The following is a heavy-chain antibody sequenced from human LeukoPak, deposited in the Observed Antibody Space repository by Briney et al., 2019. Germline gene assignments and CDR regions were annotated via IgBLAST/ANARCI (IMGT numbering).Heavy chain of an antibody. D-gene: IGHD2-2*01. CDR2: IYTSGST. CDR1: GGSISSYY. Sequence: SETLSLTCTVSGGSISSYYWSWIRQPAGKGLEWIGRIYTSGSTYYNPSLKSRVTMSVDTSKNQFSLKLSSVTAADTAVYYCARDLGCSSTSCSNWFDPWGQGTLVTVSS. J-gene: IGHJ5*02. CDR3: ARDLGCSSTSCSNWFDP. V-gene: IGHV4-4*07.